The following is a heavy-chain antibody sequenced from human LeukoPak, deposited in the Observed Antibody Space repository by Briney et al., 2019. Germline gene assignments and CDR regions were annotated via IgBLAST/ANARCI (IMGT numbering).Heavy chain of an antibody. D-gene: IGHD3-10*01. CDR3: GSGSYFDAFDI. Sequence: GESLRISCKGSGYSFTSYWIGWVRQMPGKGLEWMGIIYPGDSDTRYSPSFQGQVTISADKSISTAYLQWSSLKASDTAMYYYGSGSYFDAFDIWGQGTMVTVSS. J-gene: IGHJ3*02. CDR1: GYSFTSYW. V-gene: IGHV5-51*01. CDR2: IYPGDSDT.